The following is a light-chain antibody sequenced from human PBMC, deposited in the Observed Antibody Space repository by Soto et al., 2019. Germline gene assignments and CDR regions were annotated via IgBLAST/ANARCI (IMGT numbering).Light chain of an antibody. V-gene: IGKV3-20*01. CDR2: GAS. Sequence: EMVLTQSPATLSLSPVERATLSCRASQSVSSRYLEWYQQKPGQAPRLLIYGASSRATGIPDRFSGSGSGTDFTLTISRLEPEDFEVYYCQQYGSSPTTFGQGTKVDIK. J-gene: IGKJ1*01. CDR1: QSVSSRY. CDR3: QQYGSSPTT.